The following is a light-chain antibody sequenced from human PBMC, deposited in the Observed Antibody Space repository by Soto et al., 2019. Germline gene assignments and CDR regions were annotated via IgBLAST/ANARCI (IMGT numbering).Light chain of an antibody. V-gene: IGKV3-11*01. J-gene: IGKJ5*01. CDR3: QQRYSWPIT. Sequence: EIVLTQSPATLSLSPGERATLSCRTSQSVRTSLIWYQQKPGQAPRLLIYDVSNRATGIPARFSGSGSETDFTVTISSLEPEDSAVYYCQQRYSWPITFGQGTRLEIK. CDR1: QSVRTS. CDR2: DVS.